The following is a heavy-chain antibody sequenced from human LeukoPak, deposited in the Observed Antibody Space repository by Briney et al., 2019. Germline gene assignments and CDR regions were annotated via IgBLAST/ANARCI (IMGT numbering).Heavy chain of an antibody. CDR1: GFTFSDYW. Sequence: GRSLRLSCAASGFTFSDYWMRWVRQPPGKGLVWVSRIKIDGSSTTYADSVKGRFTITRDNAKNTLYLQMNSLRAEDTAVYYCTRGTGYDVFDIWGQGTMVTVSS. V-gene: IGHV3-74*03. CDR2: IKIDGSST. D-gene: IGHD5-12*01. J-gene: IGHJ3*02. CDR3: TRGTGYDVFDI.